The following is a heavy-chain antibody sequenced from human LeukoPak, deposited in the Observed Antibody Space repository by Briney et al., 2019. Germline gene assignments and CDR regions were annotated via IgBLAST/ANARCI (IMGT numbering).Heavy chain of an antibody. J-gene: IGHJ4*02. CDR2: IRYDGSDK. CDR1: GFIFTDYG. V-gene: IGHV3-30*02. CDR3: AKGGTASKASDLDH. Sequence: GSLRLSCAASGFIFTDYGMHCVRQAPGKGLEWLTFIRYDGSDKYYPDSVKGRFTISRDNSKNTLYLQMNSLTSEDTAVYFCAKGGTASKASDLDHWGQGILVTVSS. D-gene: IGHD1/OR15-1a*01.